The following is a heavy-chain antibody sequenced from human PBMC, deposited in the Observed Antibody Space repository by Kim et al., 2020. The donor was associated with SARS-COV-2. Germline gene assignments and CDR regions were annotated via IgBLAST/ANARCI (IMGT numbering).Heavy chain of an antibody. CDR1: GLTFGDFG. D-gene: IGHD3-3*01. CDR3: ATEKSGYAFDY. CDR2: IWFDGTND. J-gene: IGHJ4*02. V-gene: IGHV3-33*01. Sequence: GGSLRLSCAASGLTFGDFGMHWVRQAPGKGLEWVAVIWFDGTNDCHADSVKGRFTISRDDSINTLYLQMNSLRAEDTALYFCATEKSGYAFDYWGQGTLVTVSS.